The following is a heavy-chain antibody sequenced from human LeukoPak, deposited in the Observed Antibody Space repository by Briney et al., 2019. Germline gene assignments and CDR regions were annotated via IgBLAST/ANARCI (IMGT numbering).Heavy chain of an antibody. CDR1: GFSFSHYW. D-gene: IGHD3-22*01. J-gene: IGHJ4*02. V-gene: IGHV3-74*01. CDR3: AKVKVVGYSTFDY. CDR2: ITTDESAT. Sequence: PGGSLRLSCEASGFSFSHYWMHWVRQAPGKGLVWVSRITTDESATAYADSVKGRFTISRDNSRDTLYLQMNSLTAEDTAVYYCAKVKVVGYSTFDYWGQGTLVTVSP.